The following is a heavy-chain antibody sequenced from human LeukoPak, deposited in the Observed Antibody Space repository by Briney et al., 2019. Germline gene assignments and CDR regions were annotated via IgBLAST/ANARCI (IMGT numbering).Heavy chain of an antibody. CDR1: GFTFSSYS. CDR2: ISSSSSYI. CDR3: ARDTVVVPAAIPYYYGMDV. D-gene: IGHD2-2*01. V-gene: IGHV3-21*01. J-gene: IGHJ6*02. Sequence: GSLRLSCAASGFTFSSYSMNWVRQAPGKGLEWVSSISSSSSYIYYADSVRGRFTISRGNAKNSLYPQMNSLRAEDTAVYYCARDTVVVPAAIPYYYGMDVWGQGATVTVSS.